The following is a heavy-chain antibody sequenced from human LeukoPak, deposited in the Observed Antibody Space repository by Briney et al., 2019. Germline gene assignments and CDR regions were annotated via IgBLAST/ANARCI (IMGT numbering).Heavy chain of an antibody. Sequence: GGSLRLSCTASGFSVSSNYMSWVRQAPGKGLEWVSVIYSGGSTYYADSVKGRFTISRDNSKNTLYLQMSSLRAEDTAVYYCSRHRGLLWSATWGQGALVTVSS. D-gene: IGHD3-10*01. CDR1: GFSVSSNY. J-gene: IGHJ5*02. CDR2: IYSGGST. CDR3: SRHRGLLWSAT. V-gene: IGHV3-53*01.